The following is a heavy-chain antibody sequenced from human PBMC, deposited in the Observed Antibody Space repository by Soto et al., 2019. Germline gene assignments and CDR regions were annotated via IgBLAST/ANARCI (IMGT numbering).Heavy chain of an antibody. CDR2: INSDGSTT. V-gene: IGHV3-74*03. CDR1: GFTFSSSW. Sequence: EVQLVESGGGLVQPGGSLRLSCAASGFTFSSSWMHWVRQVPGKGLVWVSRINSDGSTTQYADSVRVRFTISRDNAKNTLFLEVNSLTIEDPAVYFCACLPRPRGQCDFWGQGTLVTVSS. J-gene: IGHJ4*02. D-gene: IGHD3-10*01. CDR3: ACLPRPRGQCDF.